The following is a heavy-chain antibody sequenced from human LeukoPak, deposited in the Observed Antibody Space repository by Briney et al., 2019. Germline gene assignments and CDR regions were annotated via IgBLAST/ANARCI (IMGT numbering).Heavy chain of an antibody. J-gene: IGHJ3*02. CDR3: ARGASRAFDI. V-gene: IGHV3-48*02. CDR1: GFTFSSYG. Sequence: PGRSLRLSCAASGFTFSSYGMHWVRQAPGKGLQWVSYITSTSNTIFYADSVKGRFTISRDNAKNSVYLQMNSLRDEDTAVYYCARGASRAFDIWGQGTMVTVSS. CDR2: ITSTSNTI.